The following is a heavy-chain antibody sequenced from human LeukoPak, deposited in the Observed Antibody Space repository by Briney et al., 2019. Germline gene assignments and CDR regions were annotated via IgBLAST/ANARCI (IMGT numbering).Heavy chain of an antibody. CDR1: GGTFSSYA. Sequence: WVKVSCKASGGTFSSYAISWVRQAPGQGLEWMGRIIPIFGTANYAQKFKGRVTITTEEFTSTPYIEMRRLRSEDTAVYYCARDDFWSGRDYWGQGTLVTVSS. V-gene: IGHV1-69*05. CDR2: IIPIFGTA. CDR3: ARDDFWSGRDY. J-gene: IGHJ4*02. D-gene: IGHD3-3*01.